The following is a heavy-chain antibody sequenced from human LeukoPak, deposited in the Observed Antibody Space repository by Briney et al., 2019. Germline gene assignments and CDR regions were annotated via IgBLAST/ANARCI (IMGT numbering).Heavy chain of an antibody. CDR2: IYYSGST. CDR3: ARARDWGRNFEY. V-gene: IGHV4-59*01. J-gene: IGHJ4*02. Sequence: SETLSLTCTVSGGSISSYYWSWIRQPPGKGLEWIGYIYYSGSTNYNPSLKSRVTISVDTSKNQFSLKLSSVTAADTAVYYCARARDWGRNFEYWGQGTLVTVSS. D-gene: IGHD7-27*01. CDR1: GGSISSYY.